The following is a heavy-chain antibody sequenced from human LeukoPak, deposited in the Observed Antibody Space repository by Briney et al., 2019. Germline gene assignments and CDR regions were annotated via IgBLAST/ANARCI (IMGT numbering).Heavy chain of an antibody. CDR2: IYYSGST. CDR3: ARHQGGMLI. CDR1: GASINNSPYY. Sequence: SETLSLTCTVSGASINNSPYYWGWIRQPPGTGLEWIGTIYYSGSTYYNPSLKSRVTISVDTSMNQFSLKLSSVTAADTAVYYWARHQGGMLIWGQGTLVTVPS. J-gene: IGHJ4*02. V-gene: IGHV4-39*01. D-gene: IGHD2-8*01.